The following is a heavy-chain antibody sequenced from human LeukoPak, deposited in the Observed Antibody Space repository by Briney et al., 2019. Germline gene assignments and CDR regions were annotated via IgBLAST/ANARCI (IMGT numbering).Heavy chain of an antibody. J-gene: IGHJ4*02. V-gene: IGHV3-9*01. CDR3: VRDKILGPTIFDF. CDR2: ISWNSDNI. D-gene: IGHD1-26*01. Sequence: GGSLRLPCALSGFTFDEYAMHWARHVPGKGLEWVSGISWNSDNIDLADSVKGRFTISRDNAKNSLYLQMNSLRVEDTAIYYCVRDKILGPTIFDFWGQGILVTVSS. CDR1: GFTFDEYA.